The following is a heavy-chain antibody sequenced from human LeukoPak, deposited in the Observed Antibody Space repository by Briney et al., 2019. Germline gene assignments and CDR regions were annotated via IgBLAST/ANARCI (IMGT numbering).Heavy chain of an antibody. Sequence: ASVKVPCKVSGYTLTELSMHWVRQAPGKGLEWMGGFDPEDGETIYAQKFQGRVTITEDTSTDTAYMELSSLRSEDTAVYYCATVLSDIVVVPAAMPTYYFDYWGQGTLVTVSS. D-gene: IGHD2-2*01. CDR3: ATVLSDIVVVPAAMPTYYFDY. CDR2: FDPEDGET. CDR1: GYTLTELS. J-gene: IGHJ4*02. V-gene: IGHV1-24*01.